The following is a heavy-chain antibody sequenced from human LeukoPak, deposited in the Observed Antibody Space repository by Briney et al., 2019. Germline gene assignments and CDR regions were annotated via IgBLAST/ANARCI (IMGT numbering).Heavy chain of an antibody. CDR3: TRDSGTTGEVKFDP. Sequence: SSETLSLTCSVSGGSISSYYWSWIRQPAGRGLEWIGRIYSSGTITYNPSLQSRVTMSVDTSKNEFSLKMSSVTAADTAVYYCTRDSGTTGEVKFDPWGQGTLVAVSS. D-gene: IGHD3-10*01. CDR2: IYSSGTI. CDR1: GGSISSYY. J-gene: IGHJ5*02. V-gene: IGHV4-4*07.